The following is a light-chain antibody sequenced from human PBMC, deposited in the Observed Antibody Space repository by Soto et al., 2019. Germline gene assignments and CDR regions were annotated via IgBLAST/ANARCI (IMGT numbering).Light chain of an antibody. V-gene: IGLV2-14*01. J-gene: IGLJ1*01. Sequence: QSVLTQPASVSGSPGQSVTISCTGTSSDVGGYNYVSWYQQHPGKAPKLMIYEVSNRPSGVSNRFSGSKSGNTASLTISGLQAEDEADYCCSSYTSSSTPWVFGTGTKVTVL. CDR2: EVS. CDR3: SSYTSSSTPWV. CDR1: SSDVGGYNY.